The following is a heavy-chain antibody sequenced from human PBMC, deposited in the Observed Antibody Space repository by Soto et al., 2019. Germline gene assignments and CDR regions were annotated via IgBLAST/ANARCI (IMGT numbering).Heavy chain of an antibody. CDR3: ARGAATKILVLKYVALEI. V-gene: IGHV1-69*12. D-gene: IGHD5-12*01. CDR2: IIPVFGPA. Sequence: QVQLVQSGAEVKKPGSSVRVSCKPSGATLNSFINYGITWVRQAPGQGFEYMGGIIPVFGPANHAQKFQGRVTISADESTRTVNMELSSLRSNDTAVYYCARGAATKILVLKYVALEIWGPGTMVTVSS. J-gene: IGHJ3*02. CDR1: GATLNSFINYG.